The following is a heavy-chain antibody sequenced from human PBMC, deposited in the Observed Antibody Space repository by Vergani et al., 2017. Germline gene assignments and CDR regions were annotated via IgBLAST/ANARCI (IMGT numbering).Heavy chain of an antibody. D-gene: IGHD3-9*01. Sequence: QVQLQESGPGLVKPSQTLSLTCTVSGGSISSGSYYWSWIRQPAGKGLEWIGRIYTSGSTYYNPSLKSRVTISVDTSKNQFSLKLSSVTAADTAVYYCARSDVLRYFDWLNIPYGMDVWGQGTTVTVSS. V-gene: IGHV4-61*02. J-gene: IGHJ6*02. CDR1: GGSISSGSYY. CDR2: IYTSGST. CDR3: ARSDVLRYFDWLNIPYGMDV.